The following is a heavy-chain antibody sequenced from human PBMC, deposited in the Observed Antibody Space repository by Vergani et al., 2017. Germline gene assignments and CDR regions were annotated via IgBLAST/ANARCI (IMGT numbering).Heavy chain of an antibody. CDR3: ASGTIAAPRALETGAYFDY. CDR2: ILPIFGTA. Sequence: QVQLVQSGAEVKKPGSSVKVSCKASGGTFSSYAISWVRQAPGQGLEWMGGILPIFGTANYAQKFQGRVTITADESTSPAYMELSSLGSEDTAVYYCASGTIAAPRALETGAYFDYWGQGTLVTVSS. CDR1: GGTFSSYA. J-gene: IGHJ4*02. D-gene: IGHD6-6*01. V-gene: IGHV1-69*01.